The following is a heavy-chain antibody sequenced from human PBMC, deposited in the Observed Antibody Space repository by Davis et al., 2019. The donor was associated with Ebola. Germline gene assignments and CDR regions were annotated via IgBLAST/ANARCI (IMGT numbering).Heavy chain of an antibody. J-gene: IGHJ6*04. D-gene: IGHD6-6*01. CDR3: ARAKYYGMDV. CDR1: GFRFSSYW. Sequence: GESLKISCAGAGFRFSSYWMSWVRQAPGKGLEWVSLINNDGSITTYADSVKGRFTISRDNAKNTLYLQMNTLRAEDTAVYYCARAKYYGMDVWGKGTTVTVSS. CDR2: INNDGSIT. V-gene: IGHV3-74*01.